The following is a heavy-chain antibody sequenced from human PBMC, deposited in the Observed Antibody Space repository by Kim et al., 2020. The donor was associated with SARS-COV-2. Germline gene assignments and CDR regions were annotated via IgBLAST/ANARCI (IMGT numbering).Heavy chain of an antibody. D-gene: IGHD5-18*01. CDR1: GGSISSSSYY. V-gene: IGHV4-39*07. Sequence: SETLSLTCTVSGGSISSSSYYWGWIRQPPGKGLEWIGSIYYSGSTYYNPSLKSRVTISVDTSKNQFSLKLSSVTAADTAVYYCARDVEGWDTAMVGGSGAFDIWGQWTMVTVSS. CDR2: IYYSGST. J-gene: IGHJ3*02. CDR3: ARDVEGWDTAMVGGSGAFDI.